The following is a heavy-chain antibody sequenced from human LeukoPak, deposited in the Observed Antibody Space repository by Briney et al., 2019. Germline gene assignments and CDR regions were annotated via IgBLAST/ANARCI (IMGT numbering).Heavy chain of an antibody. J-gene: IGHJ4*02. Sequence: GGSLRLSCAASGFTFSSYAMHWVRQAPGKGLEWVAVISYDGSNKYYADSVKGRFTISRDNSKNTLYLQLNSLRAEDTAVYYCAKVSVPTTDSAPFDHWGQGTQVTVSS. CDR1: GFTFSSYA. V-gene: IGHV3-30-3*01. CDR2: ISYDGSNK. D-gene: IGHD4-4*01. CDR3: AKVSVPTTDSAPFDH.